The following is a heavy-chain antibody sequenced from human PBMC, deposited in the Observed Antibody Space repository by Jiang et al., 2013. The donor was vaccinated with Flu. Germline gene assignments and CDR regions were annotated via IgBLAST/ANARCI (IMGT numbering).Heavy chain of an antibody. Sequence: SGYNFDTYLIAWVRQIPGKGLEWMGIIYPEDSDTRYNPSFQGQVSISADKSISIVYLQWSSLKATDTAMYYCARQGSSGWYLFDYWGQGTLVTVSS. J-gene: IGHJ4*02. V-gene: IGHV5-51*01. D-gene: IGHD6-19*01. CDR2: IYPEDSDT. CDR3: ARQGSSGWYLFDY. CDR1: GYNFDTYL.